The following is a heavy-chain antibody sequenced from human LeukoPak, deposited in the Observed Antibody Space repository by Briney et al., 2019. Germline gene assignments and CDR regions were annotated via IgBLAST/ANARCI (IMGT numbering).Heavy chain of an antibody. D-gene: IGHD5-24*01. CDR2: IYSGGST. J-gene: IGHJ4*02. CDR1: GFTVSSNY. Sequence: GGSLRLSCAASGFTVSSNYMSWVRQAPGKGLEWVSVIYSGGSTYYADSVEGRFTISRDNSKNTLFLQMNSLRVEDTAVYYCARGRSTTTIFDYWGQGTLVTVSS. CDR3: ARGRSTTTIFDY. V-gene: IGHV3-53*01.